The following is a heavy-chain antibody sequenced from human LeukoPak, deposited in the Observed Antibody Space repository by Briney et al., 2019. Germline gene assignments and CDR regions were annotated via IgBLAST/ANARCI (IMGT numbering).Heavy chain of an antibody. J-gene: IGHJ4*02. CDR1: GFTFSSYA. D-gene: IGHD4-23*01. CDR3: ARDWNYGGNIDY. Sequence: PGGSLRLSCAASGFTFSSYAMSWVRQAPGKGLEWVSYISGHSSTIYYADSVKGRFTISRDNAKNSLYLQMNSLRAEDTAVYYCARDWNYGGNIDYWGQGTLVTVSS. CDR2: ISGHSSTI. V-gene: IGHV3-48*01.